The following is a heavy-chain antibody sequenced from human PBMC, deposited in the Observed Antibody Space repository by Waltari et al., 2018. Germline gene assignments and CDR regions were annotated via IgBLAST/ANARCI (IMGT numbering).Heavy chain of an antibody. J-gene: IGHJ6*02. V-gene: IGHV3-30*02. CDR3: AKDIVVVPATMDV. CDR1: GITFSSYG. Sequence: QEQLVESGGGVVQPGGSLRLSCAASGITFSSYGMHWVRQAPGKGLEWVAFIRYDGSNKYYADSVKGRFTISRDNSKNTLYLQMNSLRAEDTAVYYCAKDIVVVPATMDVWGQGTTVTVSS. CDR2: IRYDGSNK. D-gene: IGHD2-2*01.